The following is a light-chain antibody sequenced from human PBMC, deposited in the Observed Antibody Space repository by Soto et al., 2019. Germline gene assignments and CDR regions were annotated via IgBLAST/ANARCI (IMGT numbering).Light chain of an antibody. J-gene: IGLJ1*01. CDR1: SSDVGGYNY. V-gene: IGLV2-14*01. Sequence: QSVLTQPASVSGSPGQSITISCTGTSSDVGGYNYVSWYQQHPGKAPKLMIYDVSNRPSGVSNRFSGSKSGNTASLSISGLQAEDEADYYCSSYTSNSTPYVFGTG. CDR2: DVS. CDR3: SSYTSNSTPYV.